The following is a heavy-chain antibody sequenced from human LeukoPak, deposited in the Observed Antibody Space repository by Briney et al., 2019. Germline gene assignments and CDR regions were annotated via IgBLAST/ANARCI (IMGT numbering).Heavy chain of an antibody. CDR1: GASISGHY. CDR2: IHTSGSP. J-gene: IGHJ4*02. D-gene: IGHD2-21*01. CDR3: ARQRLDGDILGFDW. Sequence: SETLSLTCNVSGASISGHYWSWIRHPAGKSLEWIGRIHTSGSPIYNPSLSGRVTMSVDTSKGQFSLTMNSLTAADTAIYYCARQRLDGDILGFDWWGQGTLVTVSS. V-gene: IGHV4-4*07.